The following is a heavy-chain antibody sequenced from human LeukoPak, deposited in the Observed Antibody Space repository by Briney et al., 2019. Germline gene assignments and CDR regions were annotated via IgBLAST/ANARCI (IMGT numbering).Heavy chain of an antibody. CDR1: GFTFSRYG. CDR2: IRFDGSNK. Sequence: GGSLRLSCAASGFTFSRYGMHWVRQAPGKGLEWVAFIRFDGSNKYYADSVKGRFTISRDNSKNTLYLQMSSLRAEDTAVYYCAKGSAAADLAFDIWGQGTMVTVSS. V-gene: IGHV3-30*02. CDR3: AKGSAAADLAFDI. D-gene: IGHD6-13*01. J-gene: IGHJ3*02.